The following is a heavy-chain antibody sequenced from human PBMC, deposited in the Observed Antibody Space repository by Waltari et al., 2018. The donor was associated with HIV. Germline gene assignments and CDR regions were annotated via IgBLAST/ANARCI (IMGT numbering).Heavy chain of an antibody. D-gene: IGHD6-6*01. CDR2: ISGRGGST. V-gene: IGHV3-23*01. CDR1: GFTFSSYA. CDR3: AKEGIAGRPSVPDY. Sequence: EVQLLESGGGLVQPGGSLRLSCAASGFTFSSYAMRWVRQAPGKGLEGVSVISGRGGSTYYADFVKGRFTISRDNSKNTLYLQMNSLRAEDTAVYYCAKEGIAGRPSVPDYWGQGTLVTVSS. J-gene: IGHJ4*02.